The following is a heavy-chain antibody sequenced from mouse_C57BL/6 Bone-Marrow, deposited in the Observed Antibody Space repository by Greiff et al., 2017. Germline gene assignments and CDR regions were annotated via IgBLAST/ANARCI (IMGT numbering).Heavy chain of an antibody. CDR2: IYPGSGST. D-gene: IGHD1-1*01. J-gene: IGHJ2*01. Sequence: VQLQQPGAELVKPGASVKMSCKASGYTFTSYWITWVKQRPGQGLEWIGDIYPGSGSTNSNEKFKSKATLTVDTSSSTAYMQLSSLTSEDSAVYYCARTGTTVVPCDYWGQGTTLTVSS. CDR1: GYTFTSYW. CDR3: ARTGTTVVPCDY. V-gene: IGHV1-55*01.